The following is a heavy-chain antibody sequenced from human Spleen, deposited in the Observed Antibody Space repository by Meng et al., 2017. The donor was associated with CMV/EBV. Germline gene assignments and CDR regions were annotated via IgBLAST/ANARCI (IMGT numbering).Heavy chain of an antibody. CDR3: AREYLPRIAAAGTGEHNWFDP. CDR1: GFTFSSYA. J-gene: IGHJ5*02. D-gene: IGHD6-13*01. Sequence: GGSLRLSCAASGFTFSSYAMHWVRQAPGKGLEWVAVISYDGSNKYYADSVKGRFTISRDNSKNTLYLQMNSLRAEDTAVYYCAREYLPRIAAAGTGEHNWFDPWGQGTLVTVSS. CDR2: ISYDGSNK. V-gene: IGHV3-30*14.